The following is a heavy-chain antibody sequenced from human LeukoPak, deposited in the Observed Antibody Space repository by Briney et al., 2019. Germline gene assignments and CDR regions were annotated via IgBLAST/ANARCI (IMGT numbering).Heavy chain of an antibody. V-gene: IGHV1-46*01. Sequence: ASVKVSCKASGYTFTSHYMYWVRQAPGQGLEWMGLINPSGGSTSYAQKFLGRVTMTRDTSTNTVYMELSSLRSEDTAVYFCARYIAAAGAFDIWGQGTKVTVSS. CDR1: GYTFTSHY. J-gene: IGHJ3*02. CDR3: ARYIAAAGAFDI. D-gene: IGHD6-13*01. CDR2: INPSGGST.